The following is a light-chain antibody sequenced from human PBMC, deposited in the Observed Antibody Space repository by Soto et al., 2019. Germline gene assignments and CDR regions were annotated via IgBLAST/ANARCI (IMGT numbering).Light chain of an antibody. CDR2: GAS. Sequence: EIVLTQSPGTLSLSPGEGATLSCRASQSVSSSYLAWYQQKPGQAPRLLIYGASSRATGIPDRFSGSGSGTEFTLTISSLQSGDFAVYYCQQYADWPRTFGQGTKVDI. J-gene: IGKJ1*01. V-gene: IGKV3-20*01. CDR1: QSVSSSY. CDR3: QQYADWPRT.